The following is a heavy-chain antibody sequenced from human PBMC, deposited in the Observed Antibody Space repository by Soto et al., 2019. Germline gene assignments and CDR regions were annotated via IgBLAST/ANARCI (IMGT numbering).Heavy chain of an antibody. CDR3: VKDALIAAAGRYYFDY. V-gene: IGHV3-64D*06. J-gene: IGHJ4*02. D-gene: IGHD6-13*01. CDR2: ISSNGGST. Sequence: GGSLRLSCSASGFTFSSYAMHWVRQAPGKGLEYVSAISSNGGSTYYAGSVKGRFTISRDNSKNTLYLQMSSLRAEDTAVYYCVKDALIAAAGRYYFDYWGQGTLVTVSS. CDR1: GFTFSSYA.